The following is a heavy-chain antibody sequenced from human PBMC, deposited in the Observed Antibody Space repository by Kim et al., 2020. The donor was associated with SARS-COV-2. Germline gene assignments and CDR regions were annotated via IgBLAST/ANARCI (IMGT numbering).Heavy chain of an antibody. CDR3: ATGSPLDS. J-gene: IGHJ4*02. Sequence: SGGTSYHPALKSRVTISADTAKNQFSLNLSSVTAADTAVYYCATGSPLDSWGQGTLVTVSS. CDR2: SGGT. V-gene: IGHV4-31*02.